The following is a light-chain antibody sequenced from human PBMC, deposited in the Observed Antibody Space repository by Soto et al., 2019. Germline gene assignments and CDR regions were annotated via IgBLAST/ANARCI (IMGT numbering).Light chain of an antibody. J-gene: IGLJ3*02. CDR1: SSDVGCYKY. Sequence: QSALTQPASVSGSPGQSITISCTGTSSDVGCYKYVSWYQQHPGKAPKVLIYEGSNRPSGVSNRFSGSKSGNTASLTISGLQAEDEADYYCSSYTRGSTYVFGAGTKLTVL. CDR2: EGS. CDR3: SSYTRGSTYV. V-gene: IGLV2-14*01.